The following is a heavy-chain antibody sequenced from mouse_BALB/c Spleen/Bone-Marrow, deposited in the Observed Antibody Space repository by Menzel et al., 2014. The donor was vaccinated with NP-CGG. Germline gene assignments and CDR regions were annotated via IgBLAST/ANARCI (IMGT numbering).Heavy chain of an antibody. CDR1: GYTFTSYW. J-gene: IGHJ3*01. V-gene: IGHV1-61*01. CDR2: IDPPDSET. D-gene: IGHD1-1*01. CDR3: AREEITTVVAPAY. Sequence: VQLQESGAELVRPGASVKLSCKASGYTFTSYWMNWVKQRPGQGLEWIGMIDPPDSETRYNQMFKDKATLTVDKSSSTAYMQLSSLTSEDSAVYYCAREEITTVVAPAYWGQGTLVTVSA.